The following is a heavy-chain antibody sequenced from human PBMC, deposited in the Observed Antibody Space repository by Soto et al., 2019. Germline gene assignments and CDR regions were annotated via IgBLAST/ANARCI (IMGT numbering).Heavy chain of an antibody. CDR2: ISASGDAT. CDR3: AKKVTVSAVDPADY. V-gene: IGHV3-23*01. CDR1: GFTFSAFG. Sequence: GGSLRLCCAASGFTFSAFGMSWVRQAPGKGLEWVSVISASGDATYYSASVKGRFTLSRDNSKNALYLQMSSLTVADTAVYYCAKKVTVSAVDPADYWGQGTQVTVSS. D-gene: IGHD3-3*01. J-gene: IGHJ4*02.